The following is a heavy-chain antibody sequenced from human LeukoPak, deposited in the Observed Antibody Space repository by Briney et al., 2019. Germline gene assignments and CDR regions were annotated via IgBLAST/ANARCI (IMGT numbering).Heavy chain of an antibody. CDR3: GRDSRGPDV. D-gene: IGHD3-22*01. CDR2: INRGGIT. CDR1: GGSLSRYY. V-gene: IGHV4-34*01. Sequence: SETLSLTCAVYGGSLSRYYWSWIRQSPGKGLECIGEINRGGITNYNPSLKSRVTISVDTSKNQFSLKLSSVPAADTAVYYCGRDSRGPDVWGKGTTVTVSS. J-gene: IGHJ6*04.